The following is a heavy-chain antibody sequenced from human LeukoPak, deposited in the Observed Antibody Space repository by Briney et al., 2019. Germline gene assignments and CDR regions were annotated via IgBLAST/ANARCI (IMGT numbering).Heavy chain of an antibody. D-gene: IGHD6-25*01. CDR3: AREGGFYHPLDY. CDR2: VHLDGRT. V-gene: IGHV4-4*02. Sequence: PSETLSLTCGVSGGSVSSTNWWTWIRQPPGKGLEWIGEVHLDGRTNFNPSLKSRLTMSVDLSENHVSLKLTSVTDADTAVYYCAREGGFYHPLDYSGQGTLVTVSS. CDR1: GGSVSSTNW. J-gene: IGHJ4*02.